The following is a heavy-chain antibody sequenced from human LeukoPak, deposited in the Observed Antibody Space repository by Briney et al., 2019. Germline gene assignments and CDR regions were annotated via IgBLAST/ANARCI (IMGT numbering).Heavy chain of an antibody. Sequence: ASVKVSCKASGYTFISYQMHWVRQAPGQGLEWMGRINPSGGSTSYAQKFQGRVTMTRDTTTSTVYMELSSLRSEDTAVYYCARGLDVDYDSSGCYSLDYWGQGTLVTVSS. D-gene: IGHD3-22*01. CDR3: ARGLDVDYDSSGCYSLDY. CDR2: INPSGGST. CDR1: GYTFISYQ. V-gene: IGHV1-46*01. J-gene: IGHJ4*02.